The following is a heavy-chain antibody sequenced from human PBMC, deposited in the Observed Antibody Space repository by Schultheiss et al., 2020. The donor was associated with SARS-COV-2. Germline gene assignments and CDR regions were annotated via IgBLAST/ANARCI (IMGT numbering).Heavy chain of an antibody. Sequence: GGSLRLSCAASGFTFDDYGMSWVRQAPGKGLEWVSGINWNGGSTGYADSVKGRFTISRDNAKNSLYLQMNSLRAEDTAVYYCARDLGAAAASNDAFDIWGQGTMVTVSS. J-gene: IGHJ3*02. CDR2: INWNGGST. D-gene: IGHD6-13*01. V-gene: IGHV3-20*04. CDR1: GFTFDDYG. CDR3: ARDLGAAAASNDAFDI.